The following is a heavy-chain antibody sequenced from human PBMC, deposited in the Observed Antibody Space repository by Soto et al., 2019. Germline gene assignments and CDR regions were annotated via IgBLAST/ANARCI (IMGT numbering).Heavy chain of an antibody. Sequence: QVQLVESGGGVVQPGRSLRLSCAASGFTSSSYAMHWVRQAPGKGLEWVAVISYDGSNKYYADSVKGRFTISRDNSKNTLYLQMNSLRAEDTAVYYCARDMIVVVIAYYFDYWGHGTLVTVAS. CDR1: GFTSSSYA. J-gene: IGHJ4*01. CDR3: ARDMIVVVIAYYFDY. CDR2: ISYDGSNK. V-gene: IGHV3-30-3*01. D-gene: IGHD3-22*01.